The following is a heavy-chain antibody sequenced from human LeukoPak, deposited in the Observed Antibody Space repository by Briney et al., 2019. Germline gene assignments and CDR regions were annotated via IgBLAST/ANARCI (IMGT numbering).Heavy chain of an antibody. J-gene: IGHJ4*02. V-gene: IGHV1-18*01. CDR2: ISAYNANT. CDR3: AREGHYYDSSGYSPFDY. D-gene: IGHD3-22*01. CDR1: GYAFTSYG. Sequence: ASVKVSCKASGYAFTSYGISWVRQAPGQGLEWMGWISAYNANTNYAQKLQGRVTMTTDTSTSTAYMELRSLRSDDTAVYYCAREGHYYDSSGYSPFDYWAREPWSPSPQ.